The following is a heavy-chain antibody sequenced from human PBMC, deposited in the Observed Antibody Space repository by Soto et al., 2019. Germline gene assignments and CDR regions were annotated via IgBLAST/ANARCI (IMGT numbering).Heavy chain of an antibody. D-gene: IGHD2-2*01. CDR1: GYTFTSYG. CDR2: ISSYSGNT. CDR3: ARGPRYCSTTTCFSGVTWFDP. Sequence: ASVKVSCKASGYTFTSYGISWVRQAPGQGLEWMGWISSYSGNTNYAQKVQGRVTLTTDTSTSTTYMELRSLRSDDTAVYYCARGPRYCSTTTCFSGVTWFDPWGQGTLVTVSS. J-gene: IGHJ5*02. V-gene: IGHV1-18*04.